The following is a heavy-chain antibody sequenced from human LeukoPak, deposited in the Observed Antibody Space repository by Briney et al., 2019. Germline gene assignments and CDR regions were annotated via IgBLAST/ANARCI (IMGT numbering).Heavy chain of an antibody. V-gene: IGHV1-18*01. CDR2: ISAYNGNT. CDR3: ARGVAGYCSSTGCPYYFDY. J-gene: IGHJ4*02. CDR1: GYTFTSYG. Sequence: GASVKVSCKASGYTFTSYGISWVRQAPGQGLEWMGWISAYNGNTNYAQKLQGRVTMTTDTSTSTAYMELRSLRSDDTAVYYCARGVAGYCSSTGCPYYFDYWGQGTLVTVSS. D-gene: IGHD2-2*01.